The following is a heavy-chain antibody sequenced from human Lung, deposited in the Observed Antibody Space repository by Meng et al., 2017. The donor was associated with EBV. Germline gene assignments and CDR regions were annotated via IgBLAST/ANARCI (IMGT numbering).Heavy chain of an antibody. J-gene: IGHJ5*02. Sequence: QGQLQESGPGLVKPSQTLSLTCTVSGGSISSGDYYWSWIRQPPGKGLEWIGYIYYSGNTYYNPSLKSRVTISIDTSKNQFSLKLSSVTAADTAVYFCARVTVVVPSGIYWFDPWGQGTLVTVSS. V-gene: IGHV4-30-4*01. CDR1: GGSISSGDYY. CDR3: ARVTVVVPSGIYWFDP. D-gene: IGHD6-13*01. CDR2: IYYSGNT.